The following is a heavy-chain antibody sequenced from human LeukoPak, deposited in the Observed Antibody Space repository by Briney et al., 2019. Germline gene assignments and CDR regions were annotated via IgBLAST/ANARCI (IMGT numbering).Heavy chain of an antibody. CDR3: ARDILTGYPHFDY. J-gene: IGHJ4*02. CDR1: GFTFSSYS. Sequence: PGGSLRLSCAASGFTFSSYSMNWVRQAPGKGLEWVSSISSSSSYIYYADSVKGRFTISRDNAKNSLYLQMNSLRAEDTAVYYCARDILTGYPHFDYWGQGTLVTVSS. D-gene: IGHD3-9*01. V-gene: IGHV3-21*01. CDR2: ISSSSSYI.